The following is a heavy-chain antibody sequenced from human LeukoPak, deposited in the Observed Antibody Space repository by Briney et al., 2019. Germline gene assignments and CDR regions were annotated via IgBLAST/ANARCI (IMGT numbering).Heavy chain of an antibody. Sequence: SETLSLTCTVSGGSISGYYWSWIRQPPGKGLEWIGFIYYSGSTKYNPSLKSRVTISVDTSKNQFSLKLTSVTAAHTAVYYCARYGSGTYSDDHFQHWGQGTLVTVSS. V-gene: IGHV4-59*08. CDR3: ARYGSGTYSDDHFQH. CDR2: IYYSGST. D-gene: IGHD3-10*01. J-gene: IGHJ1*01. CDR1: GGSISGYY.